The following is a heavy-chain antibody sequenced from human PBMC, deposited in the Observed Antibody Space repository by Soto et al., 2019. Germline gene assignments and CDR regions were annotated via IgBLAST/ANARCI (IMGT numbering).Heavy chain of an antibody. CDR3: AKDRGYYSSSWTLY. D-gene: IGHD6-13*01. CDR1: GFTFSDYS. J-gene: IGHJ4*02. CDR2: ISSVSSTI. V-gene: IGHV3-48*01. Sequence: PGGSLRLSCVASGFTFSDYSMNWVRQAPGKGLEWVSYISSVSSTIYYADSVKGRFTISRDNAKNSLYLQMNSLRAEDTAVYYCAKDRGYYSSSWTLYWGQGTLVIVSS.